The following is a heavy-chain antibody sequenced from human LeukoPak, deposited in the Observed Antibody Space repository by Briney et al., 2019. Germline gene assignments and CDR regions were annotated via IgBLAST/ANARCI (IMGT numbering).Heavy chain of an antibody. J-gene: IGHJ5*02. CDR2: ISSSGSVI. CDR1: GFTFSTFS. CDR3: ARGGSTYGAVSVS. Sequence: GGSLRLSCAASGFTFSTFSMNWVRQAPGKGLEWLSYISSSGSVILYAESVKGRFTISRDNAKNALWLQMNSLRVEDTALYYCARGGSTYGAVSVSWGQGTPVTVSS. D-gene: IGHD5-18*01. V-gene: IGHV3-48*04.